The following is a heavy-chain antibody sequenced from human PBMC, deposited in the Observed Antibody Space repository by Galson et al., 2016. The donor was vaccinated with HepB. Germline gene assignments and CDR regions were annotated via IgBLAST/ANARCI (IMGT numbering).Heavy chain of an antibody. CDR2: IYYTGRT. D-gene: IGHD1-26*01. Sequence: SETLSLTCSVSGDSVSSGYYYWNWIRQPPGKGLEWIGYIYYTGRTQYNPPLKSRVTISLDTSDNDFSLKLSSVTAADTAVYYCARESGSYFWDAFDIWGQGTMVTVSS. CDR3: ARESGSYFWDAFDI. J-gene: IGHJ3*02. CDR1: GDSVSSGYYY. V-gene: IGHV4-61*01.